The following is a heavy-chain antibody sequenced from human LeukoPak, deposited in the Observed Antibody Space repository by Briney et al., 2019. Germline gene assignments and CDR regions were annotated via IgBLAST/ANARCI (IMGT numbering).Heavy chain of an antibody. V-gene: IGHV3-30*02. CDR2: IRYDGSNK. CDR1: GFTFSSYG. Sequence: GGSLRLSCAASGFTFSSYGMHWVRQAPGKGLEWVAFIRYDGSNKYYADSVKGRFTVSRDNSKNTLYLQMDSLRAEDTAVYYCARDYDFWSGYYSPTRGYFGYWGQGTLVTVSS. J-gene: IGHJ4*02. CDR3: ARDYDFWSGYYSPTRGYFGY. D-gene: IGHD3-3*01.